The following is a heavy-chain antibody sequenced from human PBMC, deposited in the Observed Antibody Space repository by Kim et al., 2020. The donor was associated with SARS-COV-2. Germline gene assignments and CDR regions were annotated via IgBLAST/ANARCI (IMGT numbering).Heavy chain of an antibody. Sequence: GGSLRLSCAASGFTFSSYWMHRVRQAPGKGLVRVSHVNSDGTSARYADSVKGRFTISRDNAKHTLFLQMNSLRAEDTAVYYCARVRRVWDDGSLDSWGQGTLVTVSS. J-gene: IGHJ4*02. CDR2: VNSDGTSA. CDR3: ARVRRVWDDGSLDS. D-gene: IGHD1-26*01. V-gene: IGHV3-74*01. CDR1: GFTFSSYW.